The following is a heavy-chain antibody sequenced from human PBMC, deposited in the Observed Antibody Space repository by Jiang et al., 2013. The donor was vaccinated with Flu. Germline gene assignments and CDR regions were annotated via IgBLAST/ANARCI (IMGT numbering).Heavy chain of an antibody. Sequence: EWMGWINPNSGGTNYAQKFQGWVTMTRDTSISTAYMELSRLRSDDTAVYYCARDLYGANNWFDPWGQGTLVTVSS. V-gene: IGHV1-2*04. J-gene: IGHJ5*02. CDR3: ARDLYGANNWFDP. D-gene: IGHD2-8*01. CDR2: INPNSGGT.